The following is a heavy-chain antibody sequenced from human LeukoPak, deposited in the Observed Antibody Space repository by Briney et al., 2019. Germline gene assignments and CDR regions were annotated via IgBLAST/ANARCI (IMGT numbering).Heavy chain of an antibody. CDR3: ARDRRADYVWGSYRYILGYYYYMDV. D-gene: IGHD3-16*02. CDR1: GYTFTGYY. J-gene: IGHJ6*03. CDR2: INPNSGGT. Sequence: ASVKVSCKASGYTFTGYYIHWVRQAPGQGLEWMGWINPNSGGTNYAQKFQGRVTMTRDTSISTAYMELSRLRSDDTAVYYCARDRRADYVWGSYRYILGYYYYMDVWGKGTTVTISS. V-gene: IGHV1-2*02.